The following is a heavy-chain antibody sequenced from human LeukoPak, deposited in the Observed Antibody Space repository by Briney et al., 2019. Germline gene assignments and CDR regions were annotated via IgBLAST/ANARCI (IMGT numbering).Heavy chain of an antibody. Sequence: GGSLRLSCAASGFTFSSCSMNWVRQAPGRGLEWVSSISSSSGYIYYADSVKGRFTISRDNAKNSLYLQMNSLRAEDTAVYYCARDVYDSSGQLAWFDPWGQGTLVTVSS. D-gene: IGHD3-22*01. CDR3: ARDVYDSSGQLAWFDP. CDR2: ISSSSGYI. CDR1: GFTFSSCS. V-gene: IGHV3-21*01. J-gene: IGHJ5*02.